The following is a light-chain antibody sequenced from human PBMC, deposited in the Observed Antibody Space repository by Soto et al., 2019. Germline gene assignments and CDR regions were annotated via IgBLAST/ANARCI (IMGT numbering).Light chain of an antibody. J-gene: IGLJ2*01. Sequence: QAVVTQEPSLTVSPGGTVTLTCASSTGAVTSDHYPNWFQQKAGQAPRALISRTSNKHSWTPARFSGSLLGGKGALTLSGVQPEDEAEYYCLLYYGGAHLGVFGGGTKLTVL. CDR3: LLYYGGAHLGV. CDR1: TGAVTSDHY. V-gene: IGLV7-43*01. CDR2: RTS.